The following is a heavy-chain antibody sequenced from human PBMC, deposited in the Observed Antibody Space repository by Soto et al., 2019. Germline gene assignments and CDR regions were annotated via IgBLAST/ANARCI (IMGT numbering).Heavy chain of an antibody. Sequence: QITLKESGPTLVKPTQTLTLTCTFSGFSLTTSGEGVGWIRQPPGKALEWLAVVYWDDERRYSASLKSRLTITKDTSKNQVVLTMTNVDPVDTATNYCAHLDYGDFQFDYWGQGTLVTVSS. CDR2: VYWDDER. CDR1: GFSLTTSGEG. V-gene: IGHV2-5*02. J-gene: IGHJ4*02. CDR3: AHLDYGDFQFDY. D-gene: IGHD4-17*01.